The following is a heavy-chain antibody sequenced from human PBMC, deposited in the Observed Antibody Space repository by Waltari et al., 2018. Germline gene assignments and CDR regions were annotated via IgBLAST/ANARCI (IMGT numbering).Heavy chain of an antibody. Sequence: SSNYMSWVRQAPGKGLEWVSVIYSGGSTYYADSVKGRFTISRDNSKNTLYLQMNSLRAEDTAVYYCARERGTIFGVVGGGMDVWGQGTTVTVSS. CDR2: IYSGGST. CDR1: SSNY. V-gene: IGHV3-53*01. J-gene: IGHJ6*02. D-gene: IGHD3-3*01. CDR3: ARERGTIFGVVGGGMDV.